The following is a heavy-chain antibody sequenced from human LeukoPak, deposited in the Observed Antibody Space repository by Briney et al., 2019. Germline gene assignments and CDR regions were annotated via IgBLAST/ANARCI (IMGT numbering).Heavy chain of an antibody. CDR3: AKAAGGTYYRVFDY. J-gene: IGHJ4*02. CDR1: GFTFTNYA. D-gene: IGHD1-26*01. Sequence: GGSLRLSCAVSGFTFTNYAMNWVRQAPGKGLEWVSGITDSGDTTYYADSVKGRFTISRDNSNNMVYLQMNSLRAEDMAKYYCAKAAGGTYYRVFDYWGQGTLVTVSS. CDR2: ITDSGDTT. V-gene: IGHV3-23*01.